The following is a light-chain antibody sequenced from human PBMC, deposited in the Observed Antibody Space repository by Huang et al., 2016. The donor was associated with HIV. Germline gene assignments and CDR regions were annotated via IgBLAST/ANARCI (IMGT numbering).Light chain of an antibody. CDR2: GVS. CDR3: QQYSKWPLT. Sequence: DIVMSQSPATLSVSPGERVTVSCKASQRLGINLAWYQQKPGQAPRRLIHGVSTRATGVPARFSGSGSETEYTLTISSLQSEDVAVYYCQQYSKWPLTFGGGTKVEIK. CDR1: QRLGIN. J-gene: IGKJ4*01. V-gene: IGKV3-15*01.